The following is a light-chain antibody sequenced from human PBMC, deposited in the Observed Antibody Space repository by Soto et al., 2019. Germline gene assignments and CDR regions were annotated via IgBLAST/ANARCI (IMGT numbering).Light chain of an antibody. CDR1: QDISNH. V-gene: IGKV1-33*01. CDR3: QQYDSFPIT. CDR2: DAY. Sequence: DMQMTQSPSYLSAPVGDSVTITCQTSQDISNHLNWYQQKPGKAPRLLIYDAYNLETGVPSRFSGSGSGTDFTATISSLQPEDIATYYCQQYDSFPITFGQGTRLEIK. J-gene: IGKJ5*01.